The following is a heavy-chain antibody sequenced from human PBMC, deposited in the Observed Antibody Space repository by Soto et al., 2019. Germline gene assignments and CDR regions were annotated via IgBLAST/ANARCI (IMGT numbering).Heavy chain of an antibody. D-gene: IGHD2-2*01. V-gene: IGHV3-7*01. CDR1: GFTFSSYW. CDR2: IKQDGSEK. J-gene: IGHJ6*02. Sequence: PGGSLRLSCAASGFTFSSYWMSWVRQAPGKGLEWVANIKQDGSEKYYVDSVKGRFTISRDNAKNSLYLQMNSLRAEDTAVYYCARDRVAAAYYYYGMDVWGQGTTVTVSS. CDR3: ARDRVAAAYYYYGMDV.